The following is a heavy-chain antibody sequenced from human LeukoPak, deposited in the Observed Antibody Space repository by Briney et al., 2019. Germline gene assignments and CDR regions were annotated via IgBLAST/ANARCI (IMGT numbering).Heavy chain of an antibody. Sequence: GGSLRLSCAASGFTFNNYETHWVRQAPGKGLEWVSYISSSGSTIYYADSVKGRFTISRDNAKNSLYLQMNSLRVGDTAVYYCARELREHGVFDIWGQGIMVTVSS. CDR1: GFTFNNYE. D-gene: IGHD1-26*01. CDR2: ISSSGSTI. V-gene: IGHV3-48*03. J-gene: IGHJ3*02. CDR3: ARELREHGVFDI.